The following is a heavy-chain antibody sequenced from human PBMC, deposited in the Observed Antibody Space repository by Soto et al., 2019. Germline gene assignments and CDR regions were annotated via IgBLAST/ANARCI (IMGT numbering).Heavy chain of an antibody. V-gene: IGHV3-48*01. CDR1: GFTFSSYS. CDR2: ISSSSSTI. D-gene: IGHD4-17*01. Sequence: EVQLVESGGGLVQPGGSLRLSCAASGFTFSSYSMNWVRQAPGKGLEWVSYISSSSSTIYYADSVKGRFTISRDNAKNSLYLQMNSLRAEDSAVYYCARDYVREEGGYYGDYPNWFDPWGQGTLVTVSS. J-gene: IGHJ5*02. CDR3: ARDYVREEGGYYGDYPNWFDP.